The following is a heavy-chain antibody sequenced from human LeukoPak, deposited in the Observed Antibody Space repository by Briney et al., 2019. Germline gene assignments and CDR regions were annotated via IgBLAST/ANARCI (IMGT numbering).Heavy chain of an antibody. V-gene: IGHV3-9*01. J-gene: IGHJ4*02. CDR1: GFTFDDYA. Sequence: PGGSLRLSCAASGFTFDDYAMHWVRQAPGKGVEWVSGISWNSGSIGYADSVKGRFTISRDNAKNSLYLQMNSLRAEDTALYYCAKDVTIFVVVMACDYWGQGTLVTVSS. CDR3: AKDVTIFVVVMACDY. D-gene: IGHD3-3*01. CDR2: ISWNSGSI.